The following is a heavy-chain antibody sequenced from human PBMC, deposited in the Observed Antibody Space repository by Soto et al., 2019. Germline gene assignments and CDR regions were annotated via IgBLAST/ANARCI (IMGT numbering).Heavy chain of an antibody. CDR1: GYIFTNSW. Sequence: PGESLKISCKGSGYIFTNSWIGWVRQMPGKGLEWMGIIYPGDSDTRYSPSFQGQVTISADKSITTAYLQWSSLTASDTAMYYCARLQAAMPAAAGMDVWRQLTAVTVSS. V-gene: IGHV5-51*01. J-gene: IGHJ6*02. CDR2: IYPGDSDT. CDR3: ARLQAAMPAAAGMDV. D-gene: IGHD2-2*01.